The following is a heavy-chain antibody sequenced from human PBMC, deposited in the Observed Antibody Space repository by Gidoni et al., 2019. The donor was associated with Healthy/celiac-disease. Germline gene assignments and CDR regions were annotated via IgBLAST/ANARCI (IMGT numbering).Heavy chain of an antibody. CDR1: GFTFRSYS. J-gene: IGHJ4*02. D-gene: IGHD2-15*01. Sequence: EVQLVESGGGLVQPGGSLRLSCAASGFTFRSYSMNWVRQAPGKGLEWFSHISGSSDTKYYADSVRGRFTISRYNAKNSLYLQMNSLRAEYSAGYYCARGYYSYYFDYWGQGSLVTVSS. CDR2: ISGSSDTK. V-gene: IGHV3-48*01. CDR3: ARGYYSYYFDY.